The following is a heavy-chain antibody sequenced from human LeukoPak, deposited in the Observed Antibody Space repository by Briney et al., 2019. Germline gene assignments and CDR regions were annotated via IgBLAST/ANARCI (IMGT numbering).Heavy chain of an antibody. J-gene: IGHJ1*01. D-gene: IGHD3-22*01. CDR2: MNPNSGGT. CDR3: ARGSYDSSDFEYFHH. V-gene: IGHV1-2*07. CDR1: GYTFTDYY. Sequence: ASVKVSCKASGYTFTDYYMHWVRQAPGQGLEWMGWMNPNSGGTNYAHKFQGRVTMTRDTSIGTAYMELNRLRSDDTAVYYCARGSYDSSDFEYFHHWGQGTLVTVSS.